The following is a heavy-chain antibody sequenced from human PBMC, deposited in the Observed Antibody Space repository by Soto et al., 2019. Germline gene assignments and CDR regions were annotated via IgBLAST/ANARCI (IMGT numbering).Heavy chain of an antibody. CDR2: IYYSGST. V-gene: IGHV4-61*08. Sequence: SETLSLTCTVSGGSISSGGYYWSWIRQHPGKGLEWIGYIYYSGSTNYNPSLKSRVTISVDTSKNQFSLKLSSVTAADTAVYYCARVPYYDFWSGPPYNWFDPWGQGTLVTVSS. J-gene: IGHJ5*02. CDR3: ARVPYYDFWSGPPYNWFDP. D-gene: IGHD3-3*01. CDR1: GGSISSGGYY.